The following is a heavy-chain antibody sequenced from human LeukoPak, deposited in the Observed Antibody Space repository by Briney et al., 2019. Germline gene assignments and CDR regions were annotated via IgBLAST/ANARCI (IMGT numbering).Heavy chain of an antibody. CDR1: GFTFNIYT. D-gene: IGHD2-21*01. CDR2: ISSTSSDI. V-gene: IGHV3-21*01. J-gene: IGHJ4*02. CDR3: ARRGGERTSHQGDFDY. Sequence: GGSLRLSCAASGFTFNIYTINWVRQAPGKGLEWVSSISSTSSDINDTDSVKGRFTIFRDNTKNSLYLQMDSLRAEDTAVYYCARRGGERTSHQGDFDYGGQGTLVTVSS.